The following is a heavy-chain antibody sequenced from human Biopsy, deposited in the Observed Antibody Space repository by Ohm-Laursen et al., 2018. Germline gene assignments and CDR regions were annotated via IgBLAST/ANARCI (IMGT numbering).Heavy chain of an antibody. V-gene: IGHV4-59*01. Sequence: GTLSLTCSVSGGSIISYYWTWIRQPPGKGLEWIGHVYNGGITNYNPSLKSRVTISKDTSKNQFSLQVNSVTAADKAVYYCARTPRDSFWSGSYKRGLWFDPWGQGTLVIVSS. J-gene: IGHJ5*02. CDR1: GGSIISYY. CDR2: VYNGGIT. CDR3: ARTPRDSFWSGSYKRGLWFDP. D-gene: IGHD3-3*01.